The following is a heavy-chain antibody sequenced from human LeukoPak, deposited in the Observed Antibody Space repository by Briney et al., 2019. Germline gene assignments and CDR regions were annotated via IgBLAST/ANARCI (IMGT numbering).Heavy chain of an antibody. V-gene: IGHV4-61*08. Sequence: PSETLSLTCTVSGGSISSGDYYWSWIRQPPGKGLEWIGYIYYSGSTNYNPSLKSRVTISVDTSKNQFSLKLSSVTAADTAVYYCARYLRFLNYYYMDVWGKGTTVTVSS. CDR3: ARYLRFLNYYYMDV. CDR2: IYYSGST. J-gene: IGHJ6*03. D-gene: IGHD3-3*01. CDR1: GGSISSGDYY.